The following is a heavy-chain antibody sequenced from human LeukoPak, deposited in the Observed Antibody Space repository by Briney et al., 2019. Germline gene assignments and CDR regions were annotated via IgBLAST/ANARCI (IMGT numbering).Heavy chain of an antibody. CDR3: VIWGDYDILTGYYVPDY. D-gene: IGHD3-9*01. CDR1: GLSSSIFA. CDR2: ITGSGTHT. Sequence: RASLRLSRVASGLSSSIFAMSWVRPAPGRGLEWGSAITGSGTHTYYTDSAKGRFTISRANAKTTVFLQINRPRHEYTAIYYCVIWGDYDILTGYYVPDYSGQGALWTVSS. V-gene: IGHV3-23*01. J-gene: IGHJ4*02.